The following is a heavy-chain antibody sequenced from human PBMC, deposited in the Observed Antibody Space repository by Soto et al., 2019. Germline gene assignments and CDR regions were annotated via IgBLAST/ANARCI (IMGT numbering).Heavy chain of an antibody. V-gene: IGHV3-21*01. D-gene: IGHD2-2*01. Sequence: GGSLRLSCAASGFTFSSYSMNWVRQAPGKGLEWVSSISSSSSYIYYADSVKGRFTISRDNAKNSLYLQMNSLRAEDAAVYYFAKDVYLLPPHGYRDVWGKGTTVTVSS. J-gene: IGHJ6*03. CDR1: GFTFSSYS. CDR3: AKDVYLLPPHGYRDV. CDR2: ISSSSSYI.